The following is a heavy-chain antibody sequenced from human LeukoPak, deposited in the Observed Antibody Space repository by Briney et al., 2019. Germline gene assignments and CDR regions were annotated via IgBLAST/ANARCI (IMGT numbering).Heavy chain of an antibody. D-gene: IGHD6-13*01. J-gene: IGHJ4*02. CDR2: IIPILGIA. V-gene: IGHV1-69*02. CDR1: GGTFSSYT. CDR3: AVGGSSWYYFDY. Sequence: AASVKVSCKASGGTFSSYTISWVRQAPGQGLEWMGRIIPILGIANYAQKFQGRVTITADKSTSTAYMELSSLRSEDTAVYYCAVGGSSWYYFDYWGQGTLVTVSS.